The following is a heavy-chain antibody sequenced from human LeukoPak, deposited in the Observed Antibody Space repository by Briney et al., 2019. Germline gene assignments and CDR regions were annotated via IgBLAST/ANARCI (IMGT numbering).Heavy chain of an antibody. CDR1: GDSVSSNRAA. CDR3: ARVSGYDSSWFDP. Sequence: SGPGLVKPSQTLSLTCAISGDSVSSNRAAWNWIRQSPSRGLEWLGRTYYRSKWFNDYAVSVKSRITINPDTSNNQFSLQLNSVTPDDTAVYYCARVSGYDSSWFDPWGRGTLVTVSS. CDR2: TYYRSKWFN. V-gene: IGHV6-1*01. J-gene: IGHJ5*02. D-gene: IGHD5-12*01.